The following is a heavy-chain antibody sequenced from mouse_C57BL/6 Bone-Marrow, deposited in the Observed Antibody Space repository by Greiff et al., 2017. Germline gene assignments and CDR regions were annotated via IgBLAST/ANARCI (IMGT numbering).Heavy chain of an antibody. CDR1: GYTFTSYG. V-gene: IGHV1-81*01. CDR3: ARPWLTGAFAY. J-gene: IGHJ3*01. D-gene: IGHD4-1*01. CDR2: IYPRSGNT. Sequence: QVQLQQSGAELARPGASVKLSCKASGYTFTSYGISWVKQRTGQGLEWIGEIYPRSGNTYYNEKFKGKATLTADKSSSTAYMELRSLTSEDSAVYFCARPWLTGAFAYWGQGTLVTVSA.